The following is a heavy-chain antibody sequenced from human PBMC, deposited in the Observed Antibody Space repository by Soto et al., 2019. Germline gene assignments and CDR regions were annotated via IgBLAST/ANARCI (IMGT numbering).Heavy chain of an antibody. V-gene: IGHV3-30*18. D-gene: IGHD2-21*01. CDR2: ISYDGSKK. CDR3: ANWGGAFDI. CDR1: GFSFSSYG. J-gene: IGHJ3*02. Sequence: QVQLVESGGGVVQSGRSLRLSCAASGFSFSSYGMHWVRQAQGKGLEWVAVISYDGSKKYYAGSVKGRFTISRDNSKKTLYLQMNSLRAEDTAVYFCANWGGAFDIWGQGTMVTVSS.